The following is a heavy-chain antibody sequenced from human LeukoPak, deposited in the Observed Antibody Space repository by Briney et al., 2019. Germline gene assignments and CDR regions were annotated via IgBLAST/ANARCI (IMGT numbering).Heavy chain of an antibody. CDR1: GGSISSGGYY. CDR2: IYYSGST. J-gene: IGHJ4*02. V-gene: IGHV4-31*03. Sequence: SETLSLTRTVSGGSISSGGYYWSWIRQHPGKGLEWIGYIYYSGSTYYNPTLKSRVTISVDTSKNQFSLKLSSVTAADTAVYYCAREYCSSTSCYCDYWGQGTLVTVSS. CDR3: AREYCSSTSCYCDY. D-gene: IGHD2-2*01.